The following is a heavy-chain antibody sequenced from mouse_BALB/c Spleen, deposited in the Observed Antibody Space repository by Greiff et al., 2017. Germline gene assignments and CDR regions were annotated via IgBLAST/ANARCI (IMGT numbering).Heavy chain of an antibody. Sequence: EVQLQQSGPELVKPGASVKISCKASGYSFTGYFMNWVMQSHGKSLEWIGRINPYNGDTFYNQKFKGKATLTVDKSSSTAHMELRSLASEDSAVYYCARSGYGNYKFAYWGQGTLVTVSA. J-gene: IGHJ3*01. CDR1: GYSFTGYF. D-gene: IGHD2-10*02. V-gene: IGHV1-20*02. CDR3: ARSGYGNYKFAY. CDR2: INPYNGDT.